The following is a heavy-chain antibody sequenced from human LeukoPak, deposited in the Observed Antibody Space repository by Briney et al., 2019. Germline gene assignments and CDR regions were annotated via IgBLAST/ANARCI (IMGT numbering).Heavy chain of an antibody. D-gene: IGHD3-3*01. CDR3: ASTPQKRSGYYFAI. Sequence: GESLKISCKGSGYIFTTYWIGWVRQMPGKGLEWMAIIYPDNSATRYSPSFQGQVTISADKSTSTAYLQWSSLKASDTAMYYCASTPQKRSGYYFAIWGQGTMVTVSS. CDR2: IYPDNSAT. V-gene: IGHV5-51*01. J-gene: IGHJ3*02. CDR1: GYIFTTYW.